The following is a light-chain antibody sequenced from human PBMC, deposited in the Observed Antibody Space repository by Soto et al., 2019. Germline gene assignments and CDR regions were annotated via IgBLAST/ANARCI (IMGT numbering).Light chain of an antibody. V-gene: IGKV3D-15*01. CDR2: RAS. CDR3: QQYNDWPRT. J-gene: IGKJ1*01. CDR1: QSVSNN. Sequence: EIVVTQSPATLSVSPGERVTLSCRASQSVSNNLAWYQQSPGQAPRLLIDRASTRATGIPARFSGSGSGTEFTLTISSLQSEDFAVYYCQQYNDWPRTFGQGTKVET.